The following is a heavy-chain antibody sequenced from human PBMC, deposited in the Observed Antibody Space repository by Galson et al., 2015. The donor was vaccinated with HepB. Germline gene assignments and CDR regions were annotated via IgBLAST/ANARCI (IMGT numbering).Heavy chain of an antibody. CDR3: ARDLFSSSGYYYYYGMDV. J-gene: IGHJ6*02. CDR2: IIPIFGTA. D-gene: IGHD6-13*01. CDR1: GGTFSSYA. Sequence: SVKVSCKASGGTFSSYAISWVRQAPGQGLEWMGGIIPIFGTANYAQKFQGRVTITADKSTSTAYMELSSLRSEDTAVYYCARDLFSSSGYYYYYGMDVWGQGTTVTVSS. V-gene: IGHV1-69*06.